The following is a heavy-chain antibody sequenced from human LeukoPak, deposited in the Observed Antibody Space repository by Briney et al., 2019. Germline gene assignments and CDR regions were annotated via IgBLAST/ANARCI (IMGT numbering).Heavy chain of an antibody. CDR1: GGSFSGYY. Sequence: SETLSLTCAVYGGSFSGYYWSWIRQPPGKGLEWIGVINHSGSTNYNPSLKSRVTISVDTSKNQFSLKLSSVTAADTAVYYCASASTVTTSDYWGQGTLVTVSS. CDR2: INHSGST. V-gene: IGHV4-34*01. CDR3: ASASTVTTSDY. J-gene: IGHJ4*02. D-gene: IGHD4-17*01.